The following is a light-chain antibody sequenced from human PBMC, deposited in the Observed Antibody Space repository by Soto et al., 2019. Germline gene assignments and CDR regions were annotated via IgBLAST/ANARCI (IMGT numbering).Light chain of an antibody. Sequence: QSVLTQPPSVSAAPGQMVTISCSGSSSNIGNNYVSWYQQLPGTAPKLLIYENNKRPSGIPDRFSGSKSGTSATLGITGLQTGDEADYYCGTWDSSLSAYVFGAGTKVTVL. CDR1: SSNIGNNY. CDR2: ENN. V-gene: IGLV1-51*02. CDR3: GTWDSSLSAYV. J-gene: IGLJ1*01.